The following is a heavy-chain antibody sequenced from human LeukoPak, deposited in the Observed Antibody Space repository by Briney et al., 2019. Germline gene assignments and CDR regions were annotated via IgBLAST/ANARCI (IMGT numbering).Heavy chain of an antibody. Sequence: SETLSLTCTVSGGSISSHYWSWIRQPPGKGLEWIGYIYYTGSTNYNPSLKSRVTISVDTSKNQFSLKLSSVTAADTAVYYRARYKGYDSSGYSADAFDVWGQGTMVTVSS. CDR3: ARYKGYDSSGYSADAFDV. J-gene: IGHJ3*01. CDR1: GGSISSHY. D-gene: IGHD3-22*01. CDR2: IYYTGST. V-gene: IGHV4-59*11.